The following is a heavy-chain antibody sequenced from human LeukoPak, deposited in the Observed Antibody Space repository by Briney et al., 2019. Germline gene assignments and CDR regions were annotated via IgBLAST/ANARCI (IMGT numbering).Heavy chain of an antibody. J-gene: IGHJ5*02. D-gene: IGHD3-3*01. V-gene: IGHV1-2*02. CDR3: AILYDFWSGYPRSNWFDP. CDR1: GYTFTGYY. CDR2: INPNSGGT. Sequence: ASVKVSCKGSGYTFTGYYMHWVRQAPGQGLEWMGWINPNSGGTNYAQKFQGRVTMTRDTSISTAYMELSRLRSDDTAVYYCAILYDFWSGYPRSNWFDPWGQGTLVTVSS.